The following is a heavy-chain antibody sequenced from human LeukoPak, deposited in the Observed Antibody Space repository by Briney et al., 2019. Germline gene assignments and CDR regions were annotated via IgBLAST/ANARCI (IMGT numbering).Heavy chain of an antibody. CDR1: GFTFSSYS. V-gene: IGHV3-48*02. Sequence: GGSLRLSCAASGFTFSSYSVNWVRQAPGKGLEWVSYISSSSTIYYADSVKGRFTISRDNAKNSLYLQMNSLRDEDTAVYYCARDYGYSSSDYWGQGTLVTVSS. CDR2: ISSSSTI. J-gene: IGHJ4*02. D-gene: IGHD6-13*01. CDR3: ARDYGYSSSDY.